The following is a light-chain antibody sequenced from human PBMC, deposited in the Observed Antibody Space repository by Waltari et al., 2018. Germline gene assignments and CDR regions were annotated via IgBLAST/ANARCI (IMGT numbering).Light chain of an antibody. CDR1: QSISKW. Sequence: DIRMTQSPSTLSASAGDSVIISCRASQSISKWLALYQQKPGKAPKLLIYEASTLQSGVPSRFSGTGSGTDFTLTISSLQPDDFATYYCQQYNSYSLLTFGGGTKVEIK. V-gene: IGKV1-5*03. J-gene: IGKJ4*01. CDR3: QQYNSYSLLT. CDR2: EAS.